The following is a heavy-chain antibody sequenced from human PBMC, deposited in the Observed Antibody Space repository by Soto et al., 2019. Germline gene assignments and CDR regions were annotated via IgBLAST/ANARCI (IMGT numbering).Heavy chain of an antibody. CDR2: IYYSGST. V-gene: IGHV4-59*08. Sequence: QVQLQESGPGLVKPSETLSLTCTVSGGSISSYYWSWIRHPPGKGLEWIGYIYYSGSTNYNPSLKSRVTISVDTSKNQCSLKLGSVTAADTAVYYCARHPEYDFWSGYPYYMAVWGKGTTVTVSS. J-gene: IGHJ6*03. D-gene: IGHD3-3*01. CDR1: GGSISSYY. CDR3: ARHPEYDFWSGYPYYMAV.